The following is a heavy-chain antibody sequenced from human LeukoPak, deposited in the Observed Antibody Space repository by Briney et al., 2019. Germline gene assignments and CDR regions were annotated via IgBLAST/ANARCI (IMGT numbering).Heavy chain of an antibody. V-gene: IGHV4-38-2*02. CDR2: IYHSGST. Sequence: ETLSLTCTVSGYSISSGYYWGWIRQPPGKGLEWIGSIYHSGSTYYNPSLKSRVTISVDTSKNQFSLKLSSVTAADTAVYYCASLGGGVVTMAVGYWGQGTLVTVSS. J-gene: IGHJ4*02. D-gene: IGHD2-21*02. CDR3: ASLGGGVVTMAVGY. CDR1: GYSISSGYY.